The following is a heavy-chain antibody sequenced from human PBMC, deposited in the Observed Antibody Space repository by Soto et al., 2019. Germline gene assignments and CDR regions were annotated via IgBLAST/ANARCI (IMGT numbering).Heavy chain of an antibody. CDR1: GFTFSSYG. CDR2: ISYDGSNK. CDR3: AKDGYYYAY. Sequence: QVQLVESGGGVVQPGRSLRLSCAASGFTFSSYGMHWVRQAPGKGLEWVAVISYDGSNKYYADSVKGRFTISRDNSKNTLYLQMNSLRAEDTAVYYCAKDGYYYAYWGQGTLVTVSS. D-gene: IGHD3-10*01. V-gene: IGHV3-30*18. J-gene: IGHJ4*02.